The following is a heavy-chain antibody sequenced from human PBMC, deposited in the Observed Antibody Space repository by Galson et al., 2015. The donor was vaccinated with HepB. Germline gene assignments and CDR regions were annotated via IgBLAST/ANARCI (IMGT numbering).Heavy chain of an antibody. CDR3: ARPVVVTNIYYNGMDV. V-gene: IGHV3-48*02. CDR2: INSSSNTI. J-gene: IGHJ6*02. CDR1: GFTFSSYS. D-gene: IGHD2-21*02. Sequence: SLRLSCAVSGFTFSSYSMNWVRQAPGQGLEWISYINSSSNTIYYADSVKGRFTISRDNAKKSLYLQMSSLGDEDTAFYYCARPVVVTNIYYNGMDVWGQGTTVTVSS.